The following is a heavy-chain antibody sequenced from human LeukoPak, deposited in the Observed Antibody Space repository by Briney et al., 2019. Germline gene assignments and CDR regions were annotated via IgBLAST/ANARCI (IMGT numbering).Heavy chain of an antibody. Sequence: ASVKVSCKASGYTFTSYYMHWVRQAPGQGLEGMGIINPSGGNTSYAQKFQGRVTMTRDTSTRTVYMELSSLRSEDTAVYYCARDWGEQWLVDYWGQGTLVTVSS. CDR2: INPSGGNT. CDR1: GYTFTSYY. CDR3: ARDWGEQWLVDY. J-gene: IGHJ4*02. D-gene: IGHD6-19*01. V-gene: IGHV1-46*01.